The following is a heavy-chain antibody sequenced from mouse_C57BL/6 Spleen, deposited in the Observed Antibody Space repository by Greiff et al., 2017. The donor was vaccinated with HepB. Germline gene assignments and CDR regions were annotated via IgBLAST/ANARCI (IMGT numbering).Heavy chain of an antibody. D-gene: IGHD1-1*02. CDR1: GYSITSGYY. CDR2: ISYDGSN. Sequence: EVKLQESGPGLVKPSQSLSLTCSVTGYSITSGYYWNWIRQFPGNKLEWMGYISYDGSNNYNPSLKNRISITRDTSKNQFFLKLNSVTTEDTATYYCAREWNYVDYWGQGTTLTVSS. V-gene: IGHV3-6*01. CDR3: AREWNYVDY. J-gene: IGHJ2*01.